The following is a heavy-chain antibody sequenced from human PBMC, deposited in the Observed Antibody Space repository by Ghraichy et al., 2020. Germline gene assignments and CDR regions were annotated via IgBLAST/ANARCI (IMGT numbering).Heavy chain of an antibody. D-gene: IGHD3-3*01. CDR3: ARDRRYYDFWSGAPWFDP. CDR1: GGSISSSSYY. Sequence: SETLSLTCTVSGGSISSSSYYWGWIRQPPGKGLEWIGSIYYSGSTYYNPSLKSRVTISVDTSKNQFSLKLSSVTAADTAVYYCARDRRYYDFWSGAPWFDPWGQGTLVTVSS. CDR2: IYYSGST. J-gene: IGHJ5*02. V-gene: IGHV4-39*07.